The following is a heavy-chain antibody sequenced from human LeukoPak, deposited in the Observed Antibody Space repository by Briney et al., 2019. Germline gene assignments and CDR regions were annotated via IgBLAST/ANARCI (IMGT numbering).Heavy chain of an antibody. CDR3: SRGIQLWNGDY. CDR1: GFTFNTHW. D-gene: IGHD5-18*01. J-gene: IGHJ4*02. CDR2: IKQDGSDK. Sequence: PGGSLRLSCTASGFTFNTHWMTWVRQAPGKGLEWVATIKQDGSDKYYADSVKRRFTISRDNANNSLYLQMNSLRSEDTAVYYCSRGIQLWNGDYWGQGTLVTVSS. V-gene: IGHV3-7*01.